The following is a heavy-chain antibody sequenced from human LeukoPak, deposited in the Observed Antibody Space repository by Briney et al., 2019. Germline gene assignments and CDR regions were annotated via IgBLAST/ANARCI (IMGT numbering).Heavy chain of an antibody. V-gene: IGHV3-23*01. D-gene: IGHD1-26*01. J-gene: IGHJ4*02. Sequence: GGSLRLSCEASGFTFISYGMSWVRQAQGKGLEWVSTISNTAYNTYYADSVKGRFTISRDNSANTVSLQMNSLRAEGTALYYCAKHSGSYFIYYVDSWGQGTQVTVSS. CDR1: GFTFISYG. CDR3: AKHSGSYFIYYVDS. CDR2: ISNTAYNT.